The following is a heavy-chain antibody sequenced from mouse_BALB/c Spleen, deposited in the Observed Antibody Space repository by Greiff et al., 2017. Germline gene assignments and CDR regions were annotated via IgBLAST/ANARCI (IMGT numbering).Heavy chain of an antibody. CDR3: ARCHDDGYYVGAMDY. CDR1: GFTFSSYA. CDR2: ISSGGST. J-gene: IGHJ4*01. D-gene: IGHD2-3*01. Sequence: EVKLMESGGGLVKPGGSLKLSCAASGFTFSSYAMSWVRQTPEKRLEWVASISSGGSTYYPDSVKGRFTISRDNARNILYLQMSSLRSEDTAMYYCARCHDDGYYVGAMDYWGQGTSVTVSS. V-gene: IGHV5-6-5*01.